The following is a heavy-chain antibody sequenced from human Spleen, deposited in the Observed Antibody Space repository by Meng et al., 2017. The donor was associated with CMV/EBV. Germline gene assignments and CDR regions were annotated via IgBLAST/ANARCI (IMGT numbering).Heavy chain of an antibody. J-gene: IGHJ4*02. V-gene: IGHV3-30*02. Sequence: GGSLRLSCAASGFTFSSYGMHWVRQAPGKGLEWVAFIQYDGSNKYYADSVKGRLTISRDSSKNTLYLQMNSLRTEDTAVYYCARKTGGGDCYDYWGQGTLVTVSS. CDR3: ARKTGGGDCYDY. CDR2: IQYDGSNK. CDR1: GFTFSSYG. D-gene: IGHD2-21*01.